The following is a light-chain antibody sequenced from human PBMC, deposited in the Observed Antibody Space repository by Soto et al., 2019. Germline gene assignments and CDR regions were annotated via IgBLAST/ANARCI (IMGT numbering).Light chain of an antibody. CDR3: QPYYILPT. J-gene: IGKJ5*01. CDR2: AAS. CDR1: QIINNS. Sequence: DIQMTESPSCLSASVGDRVTMTFQPSQIINNSFNWYQQTPGRAPQLLFYAASNLAAGVPSRFRGSGSGTDFTFTISPLQPEDIATYYCQPYYILPTFCQGTLLEV. V-gene: IGKV1-33*01.